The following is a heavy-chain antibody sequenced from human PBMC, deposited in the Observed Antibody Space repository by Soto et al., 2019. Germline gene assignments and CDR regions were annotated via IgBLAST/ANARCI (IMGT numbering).Heavy chain of an antibody. V-gene: IGHV4-4*09. J-gene: IGHJ6*02. CDR3: ARFYYDSSGYLPSPYYYYYGMDV. CDR1: GGSFSPNY. Sequence: SETLSLTCTVSGGSFSPNYWAWIRQPPGKGLEWVGYIYFGGTTSYNPSLKSRVTISLETSNSQFSLRLSSVTAADTAVYYCARFYYDSSGYLPSPYYYYYGMDVWGQGTTVTVSS. D-gene: IGHD3-22*01. CDR2: IYFGGTT.